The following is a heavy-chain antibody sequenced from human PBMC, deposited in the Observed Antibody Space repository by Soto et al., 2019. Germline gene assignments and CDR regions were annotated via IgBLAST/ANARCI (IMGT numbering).Heavy chain of an antibody. D-gene: IGHD2-2*01. Sequence: QVQLQQWGAGLLKPSETLSLTCAVYGGSFSGYYWSWIRQPPGKGLEWIGEINHSGSTNYNPSLKSRVTISVDTSKNQFSLKLSSVTAAEPDLYYCARGGASIDILVVPAATNAFDIWGQGTMVTVSS. J-gene: IGHJ3*02. V-gene: IGHV4-34*01. CDR1: GGSFSGYY. CDR2: INHSGST. CDR3: ARGGASIDILVVPAATNAFDI.